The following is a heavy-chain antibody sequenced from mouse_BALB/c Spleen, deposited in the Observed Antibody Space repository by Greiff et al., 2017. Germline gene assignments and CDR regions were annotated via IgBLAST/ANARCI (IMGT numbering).Heavy chain of an antibody. CDR3: ARGGILRLRRYAMDY. CDR1: GYTFSSYW. CDR2: ILPGSGST. D-gene: IGHD1-2*01. J-gene: IGHJ4*01. V-gene: IGHV1-9*01. Sequence: QVQLKQSGAELMKPGASVKISCKATGYTFSSYWIEWVKQRPGHGLEWIGEILPGSGSTNYNEKFKGKATFTADTSSNTAYMQLSSLTSEDSAVYYCARGGILRLRRYAMDYWGQGTSVTVSS.